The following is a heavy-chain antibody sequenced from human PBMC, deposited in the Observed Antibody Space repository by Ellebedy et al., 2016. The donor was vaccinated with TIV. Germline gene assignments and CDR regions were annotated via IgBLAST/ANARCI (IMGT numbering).Heavy chain of an antibody. Sequence: GGFLRLSCAASGFTFRNFAMTWVRQAPGGGLEWVSSISSSGVSTDYADSVRGRVTISRDNSKNTLYLQMNSLRADDTALYYCAKLDSSGYYYGRFDYWGQGTLVTVSS. J-gene: IGHJ4*02. CDR1: GFTFRNFA. CDR2: ISSSGVST. CDR3: AKLDSSGYYYGRFDY. V-gene: IGHV3-23*01. D-gene: IGHD3-22*01.